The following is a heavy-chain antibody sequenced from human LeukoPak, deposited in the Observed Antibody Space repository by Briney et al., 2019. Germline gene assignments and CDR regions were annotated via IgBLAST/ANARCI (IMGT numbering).Heavy chain of an antibody. J-gene: IGHJ4*02. CDR3: AKGSDSGYNFFDY. D-gene: IGHD3-22*01. Sequence: PGGSLRLSCAASGFTFDNYALHWVRQAPGKGLEWVSGLTWNSGSIGYADSVKGRFTISRDNAQNSLYLQMNSLRPEDTAFYYCAKGSDSGYNFFDYWGQGTPVTVSS. CDR2: LTWNSGSI. CDR1: GFTFDNYA. V-gene: IGHV3-9*01.